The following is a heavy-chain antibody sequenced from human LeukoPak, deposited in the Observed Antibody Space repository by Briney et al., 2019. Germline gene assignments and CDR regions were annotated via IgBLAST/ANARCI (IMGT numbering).Heavy chain of an antibody. V-gene: IGHV4-4*07. J-gene: IGHJ3*02. D-gene: IGHD2-2*01. Sequence: SETLSLTCTVSGGSISSYYWSWIRQPAGKGLEWIGRIYTSGSTNYNPSLKSRVTMSVDTSKNQFSLKLSSVTAADTAVYYCARRLLGYCSSTSCYGVAFDIWGQGTMVTVSS. CDR2: IYTSGST. CDR3: ARRLLGYCSSTSCYGVAFDI. CDR1: GGSISSYY.